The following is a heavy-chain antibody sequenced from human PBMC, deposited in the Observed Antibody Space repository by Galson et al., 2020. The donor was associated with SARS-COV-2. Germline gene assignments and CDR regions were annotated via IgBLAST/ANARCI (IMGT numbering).Heavy chain of an antibody. CDR1: GFTFSSYG. Sequence: PGGYLRLSCAASGFTFSSYGMHWVRQAPGKGLEWVAVIWYDGSNKYYADSVKGRFTISRDNSKNTLYLQMNSLRAEDTAVYYCAREGAYCGGDCYSGLDYWGQGTLVTVSS. J-gene: IGHJ4*02. CDR3: AREGAYCGGDCYSGLDY. CDR2: IWYDGSNK. D-gene: IGHD2-21*02. V-gene: IGHV3-33*01.